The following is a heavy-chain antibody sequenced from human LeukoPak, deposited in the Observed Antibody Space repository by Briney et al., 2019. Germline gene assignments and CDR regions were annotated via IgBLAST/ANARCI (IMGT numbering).Heavy chain of an antibody. CDR1: GFMFSDYY. D-gene: IGHD3-3*01. V-gene: IGHV3-11*04. Sequence: GGSLRLSCVGSGFMFSDYYMSWIRQAPGKGLEWASYISNDSVDKYYVDSVRGRFTISRDNAKKSMYLQMSGLRVEDTAVYYCARRDWVSGAVRAFDIRGQGTMVTVSS. CDR2: ISNDSVDK. CDR3: ARRDWVSGAVRAFDI. J-gene: IGHJ3*02.